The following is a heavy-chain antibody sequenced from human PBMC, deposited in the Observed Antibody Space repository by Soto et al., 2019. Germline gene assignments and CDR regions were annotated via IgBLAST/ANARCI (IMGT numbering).Heavy chain of an antibody. CDR3: AKDPSREYWGSFDY. CDR1: GFTFDDYA. J-gene: IGHJ4*02. Sequence: EVQLVESGGGLVQPGRSLRLSCAASGFTFDDYAMHWVRQAPGKGLGWVSGISWNSGSIGYADSVKGRFTISRDNAKNSLYLQMNSLRAEDTALYYCAKDPSREYWGSFDYWGQGTLVTVSS. CDR2: ISWNSGSI. V-gene: IGHV3-9*01. D-gene: IGHD3-16*01.